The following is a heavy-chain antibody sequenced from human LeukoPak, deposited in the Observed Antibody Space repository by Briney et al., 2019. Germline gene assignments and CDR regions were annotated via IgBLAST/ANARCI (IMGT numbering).Heavy chain of an antibody. CDR2: VGSSGAYI. Sequence: RGSLRLSCAASGFTFSAYSMTWVRQAPGKGLEWVASVGSSGAYIYYADSVKGRFTISRDSAKNSLYLQMNSLRAEDTAVYYCAREWPYGGNMPDYWGQGTLVTVSS. CDR1: GFTFSAYS. CDR3: AREWPYGGNMPDY. J-gene: IGHJ4*02. D-gene: IGHD4-23*01. V-gene: IGHV3-21*01.